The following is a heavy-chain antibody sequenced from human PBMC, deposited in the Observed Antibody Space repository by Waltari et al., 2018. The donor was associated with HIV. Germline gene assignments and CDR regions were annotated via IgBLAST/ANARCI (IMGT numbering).Heavy chain of an antibody. CDR2: IYPRDSET. V-gene: IGHV5-51*01. CDR3: TRQLYRGGEVAY. J-gene: IGHJ4*02. D-gene: IGHD3-10*01. Sequence: EVQLLQSGAEVKKPGESLNIPCKGSGYSFPGYWIGWARQKPGKGLEWMGIIYPRDSETRLSPSFQGQVTISADKSIDTAYLHWTSLKASDTAIYYCTRQLYRGGEVAYWGQGTLVTVSS. CDR1: GYSFPGYW.